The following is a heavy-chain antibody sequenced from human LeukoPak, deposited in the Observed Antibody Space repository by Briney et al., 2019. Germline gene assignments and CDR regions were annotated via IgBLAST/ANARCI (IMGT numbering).Heavy chain of an antibody. CDR1: GYTFTGYY. J-gene: IGHJ3*02. D-gene: IGHD3-3*01. Sequence: ASVKVSCKASGYTFTGYYMHWVRQAPGQGLEWMGWINPNSGGTNYAQKFQGRVTMTRDTSISTAYMELSRLRSDDTAVYYCARIKRVMIPHFDIWGQGTMVTVSS. CDR2: INPNSGGT. V-gene: IGHV1-2*02. CDR3: ARIKRVMIPHFDI.